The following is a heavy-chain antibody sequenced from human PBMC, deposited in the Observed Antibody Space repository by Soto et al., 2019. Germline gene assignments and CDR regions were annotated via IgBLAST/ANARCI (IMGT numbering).Heavy chain of an antibody. D-gene: IGHD5-12*01. J-gene: IGHJ4*02. CDR1: GFSLSNAKMG. Sequence: QVTLKESGPVLVKPTETLTLTCTVSGFSLSNAKMGVTWIRQPPGKALEWLAHIFSNDEKSYSPSLKSRLTNSNDTYQSQVVLTLADMDPVDTATYYCARISRDGYNYLDYWGQGTLVTVSS. V-gene: IGHV2-26*01. CDR3: ARISRDGYNYLDY. CDR2: IFSNDEK.